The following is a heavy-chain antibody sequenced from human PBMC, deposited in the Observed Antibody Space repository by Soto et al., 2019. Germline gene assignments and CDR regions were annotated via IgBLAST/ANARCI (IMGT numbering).Heavy chain of an antibody. CDR1: GFTFSSYG. CDR3: AKDTEMVRGVIGAFDI. CDR2: ISYDGSNK. Sequence: GGSLRLSCAASGFTFSSYGMHWVRQAPGKGLEWVAVISYDGSNKYYADSVKGRFTISRDNSKNTLYLQMNSLRAEDTAVYYCAKDTEMVRGVIGAFDIWGQGTMVTVSS. V-gene: IGHV3-30*18. J-gene: IGHJ3*02. D-gene: IGHD3-10*01.